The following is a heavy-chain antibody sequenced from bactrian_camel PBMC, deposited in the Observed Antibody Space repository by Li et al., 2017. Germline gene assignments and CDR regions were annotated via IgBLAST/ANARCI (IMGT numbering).Heavy chain of an antibody. D-gene: IGHD6*01. Sequence: QVQLVESGGGSVQAGGSMRVSCAASGKTDSSSYCKAWFRQAPGKEREGVATLDQDGTTTYGDSVKGRFSISRDNAKNSVYLQMNSLKSEDTALYYCTTGEPGEVAGTGALFGCWGQGTQVTVS. CDR2: LDQDGTT. J-gene: IGHJ6*01. V-gene: IGHV3S53*01. CDR1: GKTDSSSYC. CDR3: TTGEPGEVAGTGALFGC.